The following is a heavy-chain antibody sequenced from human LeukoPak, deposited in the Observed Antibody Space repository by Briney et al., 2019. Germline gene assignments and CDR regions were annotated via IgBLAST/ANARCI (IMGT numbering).Heavy chain of an antibody. V-gene: IGHV1-46*01. Sequence: GASVKVSCKASGYTFTSYYMHWVRQAPGQGLEWMGIINPSGGSTSYAQKFQGRVTMTRDMSTSTVYMELSSLRSEDTAVYYCARVSPQSSSGWYNPSGYYYYYMDVWGKGTTVTVSS. CDR2: INPSGGST. D-gene: IGHD6-19*01. CDR1: GYTFTSYY. J-gene: IGHJ6*03. CDR3: ARVSPQSSSGWYNPSGYYYYYMDV.